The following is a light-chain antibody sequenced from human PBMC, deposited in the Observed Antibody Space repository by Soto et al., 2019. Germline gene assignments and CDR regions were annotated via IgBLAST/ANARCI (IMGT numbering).Light chain of an antibody. Sequence: EVVLTQSPGTLSLSPGERATLSCRASQSVSSTYLAWYHQKPGQSPRLLIYSTSSRATGIPDRFSGSGSGTDFTLTISRLEPEDFAVYYCQQYGRSPKTFGQGTKLEI. CDR1: QSVSSTY. CDR3: QQYGRSPKT. J-gene: IGKJ2*01. CDR2: STS. V-gene: IGKV3-20*01.